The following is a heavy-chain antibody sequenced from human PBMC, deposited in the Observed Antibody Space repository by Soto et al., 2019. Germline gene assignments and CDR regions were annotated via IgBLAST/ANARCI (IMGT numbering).Heavy chain of an antibody. Sequence: SETLSLTCTVSGGSISSGGYYWSWIRQHPGKGLEWIGYIYYSGSTYYNPSLKSRVTISVDTSKNQFSLKLSSVTAADTAVYYCARASDSYGYGYFDYWGEGTLVTFAS. CDR1: GGSISSGGYY. V-gene: IGHV4-31*03. CDR3: ARASDSYGYGYFDY. CDR2: IYYSGST. J-gene: IGHJ4*02. D-gene: IGHD5-18*01.